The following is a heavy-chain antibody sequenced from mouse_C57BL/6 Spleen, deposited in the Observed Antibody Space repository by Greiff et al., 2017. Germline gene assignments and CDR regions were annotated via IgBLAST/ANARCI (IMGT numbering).Heavy chain of an antibody. CDR1: GFTFSSYG. CDR3: ARHYWDDYAMDY. D-gene: IGHD4-1*01. CDR2: ISSGGSYT. V-gene: IGHV5-6*01. J-gene: IGHJ4*01. Sequence: EVNVVESGGDLVKPGGSLKLSCAASGFTFSSYGMSWVRQTPDKRLEWVATISSGGSYTYYPDSVKGRFTISRDNAKNTLYLQMSSLKSEDTAMYYCARHYWDDYAMDYWGQGTSVTVSS.